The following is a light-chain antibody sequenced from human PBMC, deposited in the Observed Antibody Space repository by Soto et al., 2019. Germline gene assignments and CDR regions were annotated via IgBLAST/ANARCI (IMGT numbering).Light chain of an antibody. V-gene: IGKV3-20*01. J-gene: IGKJ2*01. CDR1: QSVSRSS. CDR2: GAS. CDR3: QHYGFSPPYT. Sequence: VLSQSPGTLSLTKGERATLSCRASQSVSRSSLAWYRQKPGQAPRLLIYGASTRATGIPDRFSGRGSGTDFTLTISTLEPEDLVVYYCQHYGFSPPYTFGQGTKVDIK.